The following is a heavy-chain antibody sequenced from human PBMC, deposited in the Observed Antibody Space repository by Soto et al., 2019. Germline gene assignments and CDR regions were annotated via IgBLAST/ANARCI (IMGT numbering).Heavy chain of an antibody. CDR3: ARTRHYDFWSGPFDP. CDR1: GYTFTSYG. Sequence: ASVKVSCKASGYTFTSYGISWVRQAPGQGLEWMGWISAYNGNTNYAQKLQGRVTMTTDTSTSTAYMELRSLRSDDTAVYYCARTRHYDFWSGPFDPWGQGTLVTVS. V-gene: IGHV1-18*01. CDR2: ISAYNGNT. J-gene: IGHJ5*02. D-gene: IGHD3-3*01.